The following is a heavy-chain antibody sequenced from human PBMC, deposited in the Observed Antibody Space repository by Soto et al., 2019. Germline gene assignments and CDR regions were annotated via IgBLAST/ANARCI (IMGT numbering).Heavy chain of an antibody. V-gene: IGHV4-34*01. Sequence: SETLSLTCAVYGGSFSGYYWSWIRQPPGTGLEWIGEINHSGSTNYNPSLKSRVTISVDTSKNQFSLKLTSVTAADTAVYYCARDKITGLFDYWGQGTLVTAPQ. CDR2: INHSGST. D-gene: IGHD2-8*02. CDR1: GGSFSGYY. CDR3: ARDKITGLFDY. J-gene: IGHJ4*02.